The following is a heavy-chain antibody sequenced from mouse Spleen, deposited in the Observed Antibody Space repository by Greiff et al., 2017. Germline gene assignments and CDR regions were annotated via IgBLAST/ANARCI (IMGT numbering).Heavy chain of an antibody. J-gene: IGHJ3*01. V-gene: IGHV10-1*01. D-gene: IGHD2-1*01. CDR2: IRSKSNNYAT. Sequence: EVHLVESGGGLVQPKGSLKLSCAASGFSFNTYAMNWVRQAPGKGLEWVARIRSKSNNYATYYADSVKDRFTISRDDSESMLYLQMNNLKTEDTAMYYCVRGGNSWFAYWGQGTLVTVSA. CDR3: VRGGNSWFAY. CDR1: GFSFNTYA.